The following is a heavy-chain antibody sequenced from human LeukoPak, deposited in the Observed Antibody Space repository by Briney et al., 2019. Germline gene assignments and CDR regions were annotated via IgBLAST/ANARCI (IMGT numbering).Heavy chain of an antibody. D-gene: IGHD3-9*01. J-gene: IGHJ4*02. CDR2: ISGSGGST. CDR3: ARPRGYDILTGGFDY. V-gene: IGHV3-23*01. Sequence: GGSLRLSCAASGFTFSSYAMSWVRQAPGKGLEWVSAISGSGGSTYYADSVKGRFTISRDNSKNTLYLQMNSLRAEDTAVYYCARPRGYDILTGGFDYWGQGTPVTVSS. CDR1: GFTFSSYA.